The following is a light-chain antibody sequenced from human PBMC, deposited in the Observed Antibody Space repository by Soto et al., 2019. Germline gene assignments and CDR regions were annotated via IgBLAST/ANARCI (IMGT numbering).Light chain of an antibody. V-gene: IGKV3D-7*01. CDR1: QSISSSY. CDR2: GAS. J-gene: IGKJ1*01. Sequence: EIVLTQSPATLSLSPGERATLSCRASQSISSSYLSWYQEKPGQAPRLLIYGASIRATGIPARFSGSGSGTAFTLTISSLQPEDFAVYYCHQDSNLPWTFGQGTKVDIK. CDR3: HQDSNLPWT.